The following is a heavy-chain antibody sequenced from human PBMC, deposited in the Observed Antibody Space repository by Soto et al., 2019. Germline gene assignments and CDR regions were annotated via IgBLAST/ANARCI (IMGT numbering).Heavy chain of an antibody. J-gene: IGHJ4*02. D-gene: IGHD1-26*01. CDR3: ASYIEGGGGRGY. V-gene: IGHV4-59*01. CDR1: GGSITGYH. CDR2: THGSGIT. Sequence: QVQLQESGPGLVKPSETLSLTCTVSGGSITGYHWSWIRQPPGKGLEWIGYTHGSGITNYNPSLPRRVTISVDTSKNHFSLKLSSVTASDTAVYYCASYIEGGGGRGYWGQGHLLTVSS.